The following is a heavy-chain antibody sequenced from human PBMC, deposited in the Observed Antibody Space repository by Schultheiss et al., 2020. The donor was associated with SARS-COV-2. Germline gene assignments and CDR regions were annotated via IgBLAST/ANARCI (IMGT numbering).Heavy chain of an antibody. D-gene: IGHD2-2*01. J-gene: IGHJ6*02. Sequence: SETLSLTCTVSGGSISSSSYYWGWIRQPPGKGLEWIGSIYYSGSTYYNPSLKSRVTISVDTSKNQFSLKLSSVTAADTAVYYCARGRRYCSSTSCRTYYYYYGMDVWGQGTTVTVSS. CDR1: GGSISSSSYY. CDR3: ARGRRYCSSTSCRTYYYYYGMDV. CDR2: IYYSGST. V-gene: IGHV4-39*01.